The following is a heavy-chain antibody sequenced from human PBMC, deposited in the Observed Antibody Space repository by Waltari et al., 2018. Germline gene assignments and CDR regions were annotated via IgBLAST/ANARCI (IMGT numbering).Heavy chain of an antibody. J-gene: IGHJ3*02. CDR3: ARTGARWLQFAAFDI. V-gene: IGHV3-7*01. Sequence: EVLLVESGGGLVQTGGSLRLSCAASRFPFSNYWMNWVRQVPGKGLEWVANINQDGSEEYYVDSVKGRFTISRDNAKNSLYLEMKTLRAEDTAIYYCARTGARWLQFAAFDIWGQGTMVTVSS. D-gene: IGHD5-12*01. CDR2: INQDGSEE. CDR1: RFPFSNYW.